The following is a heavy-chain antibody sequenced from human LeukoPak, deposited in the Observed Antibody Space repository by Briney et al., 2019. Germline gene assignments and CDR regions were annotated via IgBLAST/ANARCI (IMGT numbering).Heavy chain of an antibody. J-gene: IGHJ4*02. V-gene: IGHV3-9*01. CDR2: ISWNSGSI. D-gene: IGHD1-26*01. Sequence: GGSPRLSCAASGFTFDDYAMHWVRQAPGKGLEWVSGISWNSGSIGYADSVKGRFTISRDNAKNSLYLQMNSLRAEDTALYYCAKDSRVGAYYSLDYWGQGTLVTVS. CDR1: GFTFDDYA. CDR3: AKDSRVGAYYSLDY.